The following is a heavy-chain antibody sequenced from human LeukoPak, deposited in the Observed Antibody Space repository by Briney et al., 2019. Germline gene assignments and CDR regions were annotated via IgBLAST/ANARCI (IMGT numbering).Heavy chain of an antibody. Sequence: GSLRLSCAASGFTFISYAMSWVRQAPGKGLEWVSAISGSGGSTYYADSVKGRFTISRDNSKNTLYLQMNSLRAEDTAVYYCAKDMKDSYVVPAATFDYWGQGTLVTVSS. CDR2: ISGSGGST. J-gene: IGHJ4*02. D-gene: IGHD2-2*01. CDR3: AKDMKDSYVVPAATFDY. CDR1: GFTFISYA. V-gene: IGHV3-23*01.